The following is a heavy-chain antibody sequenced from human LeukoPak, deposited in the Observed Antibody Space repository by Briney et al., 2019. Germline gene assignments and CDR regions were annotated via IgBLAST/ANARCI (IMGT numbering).Heavy chain of an antibody. CDR2: ISSSSSYI. CDR1: GFTFSSYS. V-gene: IGHV3-21*01. D-gene: IGHD3-16*01. J-gene: IGHJ4*02. Sequence: KSGGSLRLSCAASGFTFSSYSMNWVRQAPGKGLEWVSSISSSSSYIYYADSVKGRFTISRDNAKNSLYLQMNSLRAEDTAVYYCARGPKPYDYVWGSYKVYFDYWGQGTLVTVSS. CDR3: ARGPKPYDYVWGSYKVYFDY.